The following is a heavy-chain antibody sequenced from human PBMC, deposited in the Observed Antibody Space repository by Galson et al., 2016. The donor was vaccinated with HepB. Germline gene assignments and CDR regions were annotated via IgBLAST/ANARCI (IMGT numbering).Heavy chain of an antibody. V-gene: IGHV6-1*01. J-gene: IGHJ4*02. Sequence: CAISGDSVSSNSAAWNRIRQSPSRGLEWLGRTYYRSKWYNDYAESVKSRITINPDTSKNQFSLQLHPLTAADTAVYYCAKKGSSNWDPFDYWGQGTLVTVSS. D-gene: IGHD6-13*01. CDR1: GDSVSSNSAA. CDR2: TYYRSKWYN. CDR3: AKKGSSNWDPFDY.